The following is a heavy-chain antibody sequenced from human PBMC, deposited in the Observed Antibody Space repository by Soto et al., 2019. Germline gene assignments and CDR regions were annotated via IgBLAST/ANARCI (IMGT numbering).Heavy chain of an antibody. V-gene: IGHV3-7*01. CDR2: INFGGGEK. CDR3: ARSDKIASVDY. J-gene: IGHJ4*02. D-gene: IGHD2-21*01. CDR1: GFAFSSYW. Sequence: GGSLRLSCAASGFAFSSYWMSWVRQAPGRSLEWVANINFGGGEKYHVDSVEGRFDISRDNPKNSLYLEMNSLRAEDTAVYYCARSDKIASVDYWGRGILVTVSS.